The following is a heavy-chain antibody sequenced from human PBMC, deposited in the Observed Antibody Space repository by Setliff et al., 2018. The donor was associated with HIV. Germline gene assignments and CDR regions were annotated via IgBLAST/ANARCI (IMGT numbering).Heavy chain of an antibody. Sequence: GGSLRLSCAASGFTFRNYKFNWVRQAPGRGLEWVSSISIGSGGAIDYADSVQGLFTISRDKAGNSLYLQMNSLRAEDTAVYYCARGAYGSGSYEINFWGQGTLVTVS. V-gene: IGHV3-48*03. D-gene: IGHD3-10*01. CDR3: ARGAYGSGSYEINF. CDR2: ISIGSGGAI. J-gene: IGHJ4*02. CDR1: GFTFRNYK.